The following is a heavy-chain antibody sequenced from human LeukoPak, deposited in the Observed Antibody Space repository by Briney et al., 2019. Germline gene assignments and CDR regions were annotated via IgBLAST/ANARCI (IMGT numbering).Heavy chain of an antibody. J-gene: IGHJ6*03. Sequence: PGGSLRLSCAASGFTFSSYAMHWVRQAPGKGLEWVADISYVGSNKYYADSVKGRFTISRDNSKNTLHLQMNSLRAEDTTVYYCARSPYSSSWFASFEYYSYYMYVWGKGTTVTVSS. CDR3: ARSPYSSSWFASFEYYSYYMYV. CDR1: GFTFSSYA. CDR2: ISYVGSNK. V-gene: IGHV3-30*04. D-gene: IGHD6-13*01.